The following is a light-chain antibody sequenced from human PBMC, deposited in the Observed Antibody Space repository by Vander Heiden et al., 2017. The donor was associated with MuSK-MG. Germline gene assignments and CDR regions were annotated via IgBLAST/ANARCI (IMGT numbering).Light chain of an antibody. V-gene: IGLV2-8*01. CDR1: SSHVGSYNF. J-gene: IGLJ1*01. CDR3: SSYAGSQNVI. CDR2: GVS. Sequence: QSALTQPPSASGLPGQSVPISCTGTSSHVGSYNFVSWYRQHPGKAPKLMIYGVSKRPSGVPDRFSGSKSGNTASLTVSGLQAEDEADYYCSSYAGSQNVIFGTGTKVTVL.